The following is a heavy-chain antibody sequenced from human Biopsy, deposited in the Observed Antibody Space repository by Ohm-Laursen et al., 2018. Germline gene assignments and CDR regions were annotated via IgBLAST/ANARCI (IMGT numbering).Heavy chain of an antibody. CDR3: ARVAGGYAYYYGMDV. V-gene: IGHV4-38-2*01. J-gene: IGHJ6*02. CDR2: IYYDGIT. CDR1: GYSVTNDYY. Sequence: SETLSLTCVVSGYSVTNDYYWGWIRQPPGKGLEWIGNIYYDGITYYNPSLKSRGAMSVDTSKNQFSLRLTPVTAADTAVYYCARVAGGYAYYYGMDVWGQGTTVIVSS. D-gene: IGHD5-12*01.